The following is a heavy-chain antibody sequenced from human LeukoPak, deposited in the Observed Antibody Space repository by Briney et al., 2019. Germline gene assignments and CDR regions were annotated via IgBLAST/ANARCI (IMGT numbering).Heavy chain of an antibody. J-gene: IGHJ4*02. CDR3: ASACMTTVTSDFEY. CDR2: ISSSSSYI. V-gene: IGHV3-21*06. Sequence: GGALRLSCAASRFTPSSYSMNWVRPAPGKRLEGVSSISSSSSYIYYADSVKGRCTISRDNAKNSLYLQMKSLRAEDTAVYFCASACMTTVTSDFEYRGQRALVTVSS. D-gene: IGHD4-11*01. CDR1: RFTPSSYS.